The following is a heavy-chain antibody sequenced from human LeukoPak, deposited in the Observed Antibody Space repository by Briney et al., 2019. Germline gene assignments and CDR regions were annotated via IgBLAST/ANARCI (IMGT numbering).Heavy chain of an antibody. V-gene: IGHV7-4-1*02. CDR1: GYTFTSYA. CDR3: ARYVQWLYTAELAFDI. CDR2: INTNTGNP. D-gene: IGHD3-22*01. J-gene: IGHJ3*02. Sequence: ASVKVSCKASGYTFTSYAMNWVRQAPGQGLEWMGWINTNTGNPTYAQGFTGRFVFSLDTSVSTAYLQISSLKAEDTAVYYCARYVQWLYTAELAFDIWGQGTMVTVSS.